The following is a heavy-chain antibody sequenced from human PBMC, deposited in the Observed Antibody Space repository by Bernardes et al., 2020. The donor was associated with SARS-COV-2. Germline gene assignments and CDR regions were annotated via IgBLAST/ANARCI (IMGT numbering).Heavy chain of an antibody. J-gene: IGHJ3*02. CDR3: ASRSYDSDAFDI. V-gene: IGHV4-59*01. CDR1: GGSISSYY. CDR2: IYYSGST. Sequence: SEPLPLTCTVSGGSISSYYGSWIRQRPGKGLEWIGYIYYSGSTNYNPSLKSRVTISVDTSKNQFSLKLSSVTAADTAVYYCASRSYDSDAFDIWGQGTMVTVFS. D-gene: IGHD3-22*01.